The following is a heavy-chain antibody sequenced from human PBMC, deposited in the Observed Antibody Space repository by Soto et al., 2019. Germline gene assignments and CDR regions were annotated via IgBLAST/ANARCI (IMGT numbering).Heavy chain of an antibody. CDR2: ISWNSGSI. J-gene: IGHJ3*02. CDR3: AKGVAGTEGDAFDS. CDR1: GFTFDDYA. V-gene: IGHV3-9*01. Sequence: EVQLVESGGGLVQPGRSLRLSCAASGFTFDDYAMHWVRQAPGKGLEWVSGISWNSGSIGYADSVKGRFTISRDNAKNSLYLQMNSLRAEDTALYYCAKGVAGTEGDAFDSWGQGTMVTVSS. D-gene: IGHD6-19*01.